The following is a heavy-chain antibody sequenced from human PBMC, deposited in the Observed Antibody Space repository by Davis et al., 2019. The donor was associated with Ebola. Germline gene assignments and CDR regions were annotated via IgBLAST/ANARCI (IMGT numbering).Heavy chain of an antibody. D-gene: IGHD3-10*01. V-gene: IGHV4-38-2*02. CDR2: IYHSGTR. J-gene: IGHJ4*02. Sequence: SETLSLTCTVSGYSISSGHNWGWIRQPPGKGLVWIGTIYHSGTRYYNPSLKSRVTISVDTSKNQFSLKLTSVTAADTAVYYCAREDYYGSGSSDYWGQGTPVTVSS. CDR3: AREDYYGSGSSDY. CDR1: GYSISSGHN.